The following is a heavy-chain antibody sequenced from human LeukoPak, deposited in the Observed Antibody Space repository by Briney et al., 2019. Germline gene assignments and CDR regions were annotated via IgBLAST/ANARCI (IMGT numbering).Heavy chain of an antibody. CDR2: IYYSGST. CDR1: GGSISSSSYY. CDR3: ARLLWFGESPVYYYYMDV. V-gene: IGHV4-39*07. J-gene: IGHJ6*03. Sequence: SETLSLTCTVSGGSISSSSYYWGWIRQPPGKGLEWIESIYYSGSTYYNPSLKSRVTISVDTSKNQFSLKLSSVTAADTAVYYCARLLWFGESPVYYYYMDVWGKGTTVTVSS. D-gene: IGHD3-10*01.